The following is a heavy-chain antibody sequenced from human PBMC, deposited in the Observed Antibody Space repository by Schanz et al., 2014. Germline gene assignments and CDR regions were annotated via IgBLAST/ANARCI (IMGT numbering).Heavy chain of an antibody. CDR3: AGTTISKTNYEYYGMDV. Sequence: QVQLQESGPGLVKPSESLSLTCTVSGGSISSYYWSWIRQPPGKGLEWIGYIYYTASTNYNPSLRSRVTISADTSKNQFSLELTSVTAADSAVYHCAGTTISKTNYEYYGMDVWGQGTTVTVSS. D-gene: IGHD3-3*01. CDR1: GGSISSYY. J-gene: IGHJ6*02. V-gene: IGHV4-59*01. CDR2: IYYTAST.